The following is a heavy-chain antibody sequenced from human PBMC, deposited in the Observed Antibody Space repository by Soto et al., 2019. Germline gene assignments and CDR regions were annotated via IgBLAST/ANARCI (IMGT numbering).Heavy chain of an antibody. CDR3: AASCVGCGGFNYYGMDV. CDR2: IYYSGST. D-gene: IGHD2-21*01. V-gene: IGHV4-31*03. J-gene: IGHJ6*02. Sequence: QVQLQESGPGLVKPSQTLSLTCTVSGGSISSGGYYWSWIRQHPGKGLEWIGYIYYSGSTYHNPSLKSRVTISVDTSKNQFSLKLSSVTAADTAVYYCAASCVGCGGFNYYGMDVWGQGTTVTVSS. CDR1: GGSISSGGYY.